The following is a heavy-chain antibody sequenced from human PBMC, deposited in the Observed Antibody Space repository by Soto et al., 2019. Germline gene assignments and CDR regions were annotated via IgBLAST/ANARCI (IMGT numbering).Heavy chain of an antibody. CDR2: IIPIFGTA. D-gene: IGHD4-17*01. V-gene: IGHV1-69*13. J-gene: IGHJ4*02. Sequence: GASVKVSCKASGGTFSSYAIIWVRQAPGQGLEWMGGIIPIFGTANYAQKFQGRVTITADESTSTAYMELSSLRSEDTAVYYCARGRTTTVMFACYFDYWGQGTLVTVSS. CDR3: ARGRTTTVMFACYFDY. CDR1: GGTFSSYA.